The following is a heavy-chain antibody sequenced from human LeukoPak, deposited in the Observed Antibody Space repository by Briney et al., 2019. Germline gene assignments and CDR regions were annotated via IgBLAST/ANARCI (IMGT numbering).Heavy chain of an antibody. CDR1: GITVSTNY. Sequence: GGSLRLTCAASGITVSTNYMNWVRQAPGKGLEWVSVIFSTDKTNYADSVQGRFTISRDPSKNTVYLQMNSLRGEDTAVYCCVRVLWGDILTGYYFDYWGQGTLATVSS. J-gene: IGHJ4*02. CDR2: IFSTDKT. V-gene: IGHV3-53*01. D-gene: IGHD3-9*01. CDR3: VRVLWGDILTGYYFDY.